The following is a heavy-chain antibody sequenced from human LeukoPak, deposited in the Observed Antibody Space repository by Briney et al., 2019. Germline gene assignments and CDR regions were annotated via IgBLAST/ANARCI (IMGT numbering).Heavy chain of an antibody. CDR3: PRAMNIRPPGSYYFDY. CDR2: IYYRGST. D-gene: IGHD1-14*01. Sequence: SETLSLTCTVPGGSISSYYWSWIRQPPGKGLEGMGYIYYRGSTNYNPSLKSRVTISVDTSNNQFSLTLSSVPAADTAVYYCPRAMNIRPPGSYYFDYWGQGTLVTVSS. V-gene: IGHV4-59*01. CDR1: GGSISSYY. J-gene: IGHJ4*02.